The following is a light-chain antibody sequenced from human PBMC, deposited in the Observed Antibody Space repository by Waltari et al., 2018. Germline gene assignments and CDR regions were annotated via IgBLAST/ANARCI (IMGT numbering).Light chain of an antibody. J-gene: IGKJ4*01. CDR1: QIVSNNY. Sequence: NVLTQSPGTLSLSPGERATLSYRASQIVSNNYLAWYQQQPGQAPRLLIYGVSSRATGIPGRFSGSGSGTDFTLTISRLEPEDSAVYFCHLYGSARTFGGGTKVEIK. CDR3: HLYGSART. CDR2: GVS. V-gene: IGKV3-20*01.